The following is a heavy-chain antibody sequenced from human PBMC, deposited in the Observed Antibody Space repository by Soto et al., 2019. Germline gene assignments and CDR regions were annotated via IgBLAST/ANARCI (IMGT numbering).Heavy chain of an antibody. CDR3: AADADDGDYPAEWYCDL. D-gene: IGHD4-17*01. V-gene: IGHV1-58*01. CDR2: TVVGSGNT. CDR1: GFTFTSSA. Sequence: QMQLVQSGPEVKKPGTSAKVSCKASGFTFTSSAVQWVRQARGQRLEWIGWTVVGSGNTNYAQKFQERVTITRDMSPSTAYMGLSSLRSEESAVYYCAADADDGDYPAEWYCDLWGRGTLITVSS. J-gene: IGHJ2*01.